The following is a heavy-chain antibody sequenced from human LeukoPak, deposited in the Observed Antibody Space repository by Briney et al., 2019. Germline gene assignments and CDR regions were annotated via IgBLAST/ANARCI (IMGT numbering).Heavy chain of an antibody. D-gene: IGHD1-1*01. CDR1: GGSLSGYY. V-gene: IGHV4-34*01. CDR2: INYSGST. Sequence: PSETLSLTCGVYGGSLSGYYWSWIRQPPGKGLEWIGEINYSGSTNYNPSLKSRVTISVDTSKKQFSLKLNSVTAADTAVYYCARPRGTTYNWFDPWGQGTQVTVSS. CDR3: ARPRGTTYNWFDP. J-gene: IGHJ5*02.